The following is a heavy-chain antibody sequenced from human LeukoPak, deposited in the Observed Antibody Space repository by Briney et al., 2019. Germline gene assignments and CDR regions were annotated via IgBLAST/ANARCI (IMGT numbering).Heavy chain of an antibody. Sequence: GASVKVSCKTSGFTFTGYYVPWVRQAPGQGPEWVGWMYFNSGATRFAPKFQGRVTMTRDTSISTAYMEFSSLRSDDTAMYYCAREGSSGQDWYAFDIWGQGTMLTVSS. CDR3: AREGSSGQDWYAFDI. CDR1: GFTFTGYY. J-gene: IGHJ3*02. D-gene: IGHD5-12*01. CDR2: MYFNSGAT. V-gene: IGHV1-2*02.